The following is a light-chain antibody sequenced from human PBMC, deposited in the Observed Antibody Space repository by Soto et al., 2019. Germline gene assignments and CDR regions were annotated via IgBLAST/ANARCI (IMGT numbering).Light chain of an antibody. CDR2: GNS. CDR1: SSNIGAGYD. V-gene: IGLV1-40*01. J-gene: IGLJ1*01. CDR3: QSYDSSVYV. Sequence: QSVLTQPPSVSGAPGQRVTISCTGSSSNIGAGYDVHWYQQLPGTAPKLLIYGNSNRPSGVPDRCSGSKSGTSASMAITRLQAEDDSDYYCQSYDSSVYVFGTGTKVTVL.